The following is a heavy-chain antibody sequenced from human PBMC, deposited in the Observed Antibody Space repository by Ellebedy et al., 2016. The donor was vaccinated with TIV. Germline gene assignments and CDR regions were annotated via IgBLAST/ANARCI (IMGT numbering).Heavy chain of an antibody. D-gene: IGHD6-13*01. Sequence: SLKISCAASGFMFAAYAMHWVRQAPGKGLEWVSGIRWHSGTIGYAYSVKGRFTISRANAKNSLYLQMNSLRGEDTGVYYCAADMRTWGPAAPDSWGQGTLVTVSS. CDR2: IRWHSGTI. V-gene: IGHV3-9*01. CDR1: GFMFAAYA. J-gene: IGHJ4*02. CDR3: AADMRTWGPAAPDS.